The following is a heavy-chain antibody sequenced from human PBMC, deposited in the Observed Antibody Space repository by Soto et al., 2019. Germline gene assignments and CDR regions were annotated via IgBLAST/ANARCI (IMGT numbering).Heavy chain of an antibody. CDR1: GFTFRIYS. V-gene: IGHV3-48*02. CDR3: ARSVEGHFDY. CDR2: MTSDTKTI. Sequence: EVQLVESGGGLVQPGGSLRLSCAASGFTFRIYSMNWVRQAPGKGLEWISYMTSDTKTIKYADSVKGRFTITRDNDKNSVYLQMTSLRDDDTAVYYCARSVEGHFDYWGQGTLVTVSS. D-gene: IGHD6-19*01. J-gene: IGHJ4*02.